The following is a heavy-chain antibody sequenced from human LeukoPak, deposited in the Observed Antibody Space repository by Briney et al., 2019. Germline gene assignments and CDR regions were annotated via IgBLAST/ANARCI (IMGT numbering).Heavy chain of an antibody. V-gene: IGHV6-1*01. CDR1: GDSVSSNSAA. D-gene: IGHD2-21*02. J-gene: IGHJ4*02. CDR2: TYYRSKWYS. CDR3: ARGGTLVTPNFDY. Sequence: SQTLSLTCAVSGDSVSSNSAAWNWIRQSPSRGLEWLGRTYYRSKWYSEYAVSVKSRIIINPDTSKNQVSLHLSSVTPDDTAVYYCARGGTLVTPNFDYWGQGTLVTVSS.